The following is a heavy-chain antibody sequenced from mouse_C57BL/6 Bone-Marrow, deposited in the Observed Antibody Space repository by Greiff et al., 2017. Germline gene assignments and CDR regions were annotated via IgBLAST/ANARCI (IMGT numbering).Heavy chain of an antibody. Sequence: VQLQQSGAELVKPGASVTISCKASGYAFSSYWMNWVKQRPGKGLEWIGQIYPGDGDTNYNGKFKGKAKLTADKSSSTVYLYLSRLTAEDSAVYYCARWKYWGQGTLVTVSA. CDR1: GYAFSSYW. CDR2: IYPGDGDT. CDR3: ARWKY. J-gene: IGHJ3*01. V-gene: IGHV1-80*01.